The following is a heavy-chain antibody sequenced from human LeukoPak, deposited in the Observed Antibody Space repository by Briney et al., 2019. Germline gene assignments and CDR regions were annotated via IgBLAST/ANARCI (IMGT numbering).Heavy chain of an antibody. CDR3: ARPYYYDSRIDP. CDR2: MYYSGST. D-gene: IGHD3-22*01. V-gene: IGHV4-30-4*01. Sequence: KPSQTLSLTCTVSGGSISSGDYYWRWIRQPPGKGLEWIAYMYYSGSTYYNPSLKSRVTMSADTSKNQFSLKLSSVTAADTAVYYCARPYYYDSRIDPWGQGTLVTVSS. J-gene: IGHJ5*02. CDR1: GGSISSGDYY.